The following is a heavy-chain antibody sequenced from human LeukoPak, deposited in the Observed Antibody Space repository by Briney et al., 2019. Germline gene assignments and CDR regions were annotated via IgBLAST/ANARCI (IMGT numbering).Heavy chain of an antibody. V-gene: IGHV3-48*03. CDR3: ARFPGADYFDY. J-gene: IGHJ4*02. D-gene: IGHD3-10*01. CDR1: AFTFSSYE. CDR2: ISSSGSTI. Sequence: QSGGSLRLSCAPSAFTFSSYEMNWVRQAPGKVLEWVSYISSSGSTIYYADSVKGRFTISRDNPKNSLYLQMNSLRAEDTAVYYCARFPGADYFDYWGQGTLVTVSS.